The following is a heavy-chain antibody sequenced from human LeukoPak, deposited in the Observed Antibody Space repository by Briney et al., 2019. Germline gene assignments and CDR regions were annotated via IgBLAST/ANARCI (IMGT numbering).Heavy chain of an antibody. Sequence: GGSLRLSCAASGFTFSSYWMDWVRRAPGKGLVWVSHINRDGSNTKYADSVKGRFTISRDNAKNTLFLQLNSLRAEDTAVYYCAGGGESRTFWGQGPLVSVSS. V-gene: IGHV3-74*03. CDR1: GFTFSSYW. CDR2: INRDGSNT. CDR3: AGGGESRTF. J-gene: IGHJ4*02. D-gene: IGHD3-16*01.